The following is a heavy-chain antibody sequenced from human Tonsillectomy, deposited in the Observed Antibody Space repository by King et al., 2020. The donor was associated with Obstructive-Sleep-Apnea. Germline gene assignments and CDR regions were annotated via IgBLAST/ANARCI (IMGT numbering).Heavy chain of an antibody. Sequence: VQLVESGGVVVQPGGSLRLSCAASGFKFDDYAMHWVRQAPGKGLEWVSLISWDGGSTHYADSVKGRFSISRDNSENSLYLQVHSLRAEDTALYYCAKDMGRRRWYYFDYWGQGTLVTVSS. CDR1: GFKFDDYA. V-gene: IGHV3-43D*03. CDR2: ISWDGGST. J-gene: IGHJ4*02. D-gene: IGHD2-15*01. CDR3: AKDMGRRRWYYFDY.